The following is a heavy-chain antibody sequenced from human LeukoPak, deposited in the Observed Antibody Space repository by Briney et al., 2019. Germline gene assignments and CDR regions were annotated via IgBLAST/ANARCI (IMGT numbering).Heavy chain of an antibody. CDR3: ARDVGTTGWHTFDY. V-gene: IGHV6-1*01. CDR2: TYYRSKWYN. CDR1: GDSVSSNNGA. D-gene: IGHD3-9*01. Sequence: SQTLLLTCAISGDSVSSNNGAWNWIRQSPSRGLEWLGRTYYRSKWYNDYAESLISRITISPVTSKNQFSLQLYSVTPEDTAVYYCARDVGTTGWHTFDYWGQGTLVTVSS. J-gene: IGHJ4*02.